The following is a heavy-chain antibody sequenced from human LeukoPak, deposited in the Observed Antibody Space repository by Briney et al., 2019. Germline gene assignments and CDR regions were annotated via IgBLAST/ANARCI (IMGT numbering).Heavy chain of an antibody. J-gene: IGHJ6*02. Sequence: SETLSLTCAVYGGSFSGYYWSWIRQPPGKGLEWIGEINHSGSTNYNPSLKSRVTISVDTSKNQFSLKLSSVTAADTAVYYCARGRGWRSSLLGYYYYGMDVWGQGTTVTVSS. CDR1: GGSFSGYY. CDR2: INHSGST. D-gene: IGHD6-13*01. CDR3: ARGRGWRSSLLGYYYYGMDV. V-gene: IGHV4-34*01.